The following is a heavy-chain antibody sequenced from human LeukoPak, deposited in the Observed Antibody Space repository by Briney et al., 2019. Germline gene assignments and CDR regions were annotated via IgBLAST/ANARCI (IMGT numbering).Heavy chain of an antibody. D-gene: IGHD1-26*01. CDR1: GITFSNSA. CDR3: ARDRGEWELLKGGYYFDY. V-gene: IGHV3-7*01. Sequence: GGSLSLSCEASGITFSNSAMPWVRQAPGRGREGVANINQDGSEKYYVDSVKGRFTISRDNAKNSLYLQMNSLRAEDTAVYYCARDRGEWELLKGGYYFDYWGQGTLVTVSS. J-gene: IGHJ4*02. CDR2: INQDGSEK.